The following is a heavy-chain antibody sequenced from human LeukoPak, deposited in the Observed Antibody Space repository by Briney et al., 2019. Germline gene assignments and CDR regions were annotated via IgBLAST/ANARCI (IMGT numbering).Heavy chain of an antibody. Sequence: KPSETLSLTCTVSGASISSGNFYWGWIRQPPGKGLEWIGSLYCSGSTYYKLSLQSRVTISVDTSKNQFSLKLGSVTAADTAVYYCAGHALTTVTDGFDYWGQGTLVTVSS. CDR3: AGHALTTVTDGFDY. V-gene: IGHV4-39*01. CDR2: LYCSGST. J-gene: IGHJ4*02. CDR1: GASISSGNFY. D-gene: IGHD4-17*01.